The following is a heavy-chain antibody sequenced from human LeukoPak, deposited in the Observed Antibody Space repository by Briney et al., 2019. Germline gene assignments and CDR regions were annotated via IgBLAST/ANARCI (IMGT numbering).Heavy chain of an antibody. Sequence: GGSLRLSCAASGFTFSSYEMNWVRQAPGKGLEWVSYISSSGSTIYYADSVKGRLTISRDNAKNSLYLQMNSLRAEDTAVYYCAREVFGELLGMDYWGQGTLVTVSS. J-gene: IGHJ4*02. CDR2: ISSSGSTI. V-gene: IGHV3-48*03. D-gene: IGHD1-26*01. CDR3: AREVFGELLGMDY. CDR1: GFTFSSYE.